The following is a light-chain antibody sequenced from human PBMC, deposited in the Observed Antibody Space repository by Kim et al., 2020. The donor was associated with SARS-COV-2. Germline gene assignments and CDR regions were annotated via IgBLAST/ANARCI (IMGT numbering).Light chain of an antibody. CDR3: QQRSNWAT. V-gene: IGKV3-11*01. CDR2: DAS. Sequence: LSSSPGERATLSCRASQSVSSYLAWYQQKPGQAPRLLIYDASNRGTGIPARFSGSGSGTDFTLAISSLEPEDFAVYYCQQRSNWATFGQGTKLEIK. J-gene: IGKJ2*01. CDR1: QSVSSY.